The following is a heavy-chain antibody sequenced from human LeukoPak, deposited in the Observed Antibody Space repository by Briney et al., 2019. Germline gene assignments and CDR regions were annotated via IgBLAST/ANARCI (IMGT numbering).Heavy chain of an antibody. CDR1: GFTFSSYG. V-gene: IGHV3-33*01. J-gene: IGHJ4*02. D-gene: IGHD3-22*01. CDR2: IWYDGSNK. Sequence: GGSLRLSCAASGFTFSSYGMHWVRQAPGKGLEWVAVIWYDGSNKYYADSVKGRFTISRDNSKDTLYLQMNSLRAEDTAVYYCARVRVYYYDSSGYNPPYYFDYWGQGTLVTVSS. CDR3: ARVRVYYYDSSGYNPPYYFDY.